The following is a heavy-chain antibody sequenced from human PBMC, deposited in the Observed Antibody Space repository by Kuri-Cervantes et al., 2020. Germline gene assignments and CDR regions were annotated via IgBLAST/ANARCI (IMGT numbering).Heavy chain of an antibody. CDR1: GYTFTGYY. CDR2: INPNSGGT. D-gene: IGHD4-23*01. V-gene: IGHV1-2*02. J-gene: IGHJ4*02. Sequence: ASVKVSCKASGYTFTGYYTHWVRQAPGQGLEWMGWINPNSGGTNYAQKFQGRVTMTRDTSISTAYMELSSLRSEDTAVYYCARELFYGGNFPYFDYWGQGTLVTVSS. CDR3: ARELFYGGNFPYFDY.